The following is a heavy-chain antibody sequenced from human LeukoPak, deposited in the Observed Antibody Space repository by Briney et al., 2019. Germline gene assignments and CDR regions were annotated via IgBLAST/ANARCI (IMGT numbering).Heavy chain of an antibody. CDR1: GFTFDDYA. V-gene: IGHV3-9*01. CDR3: AKASNSGSRPFDY. CDR2: ISWNSGSI. Sequence: PGRSLRLSCAASGFTFDDYAMHWVRQAPGKGLEWVSGISWNSGSIGYADSVKGRFTISRDNAKNSLYLQMNSLRAEDTALYYCAKASNSGSRPFDYWGQGTLVTVSS. J-gene: IGHJ4*02. D-gene: IGHD3-10*01.